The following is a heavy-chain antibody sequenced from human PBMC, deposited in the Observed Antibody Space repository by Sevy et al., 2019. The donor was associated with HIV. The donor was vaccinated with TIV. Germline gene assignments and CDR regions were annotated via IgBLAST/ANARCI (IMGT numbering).Heavy chain of an antibody. J-gene: IGHJ3*02. CDR1: GFTFDDYG. Sequence: GGSLRLSCAASGFTFDDYGMSWVRQAPGKGLEWVSGINWKAGSTGYADSVKGRFTISRDNAKNSLYVQMNSLRAEDTALYYCARGREPYCGGDCYSAFDIWGQGTMVTVSS. CDR3: ARGREPYCGGDCYSAFDI. D-gene: IGHD2-21*02. V-gene: IGHV3-20*04. CDR2: INWKAGST.